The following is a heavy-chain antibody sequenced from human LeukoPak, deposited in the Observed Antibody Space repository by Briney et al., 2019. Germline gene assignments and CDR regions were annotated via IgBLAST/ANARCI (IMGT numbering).Heavy chain of an antibody. V-gene: IGHV3-48*03. CDR1: GFTFSSYE. D-gene: IGHD5-18*01. CDR3: ANYKYTAMVYFDY. J-gene: IGHJ4*02. CDR2: ISSNGSTI. Sequence: PGGSLRLTCAASGFTFSSYEMNWVRQAPGKGLEWVSYISSNGSTIYYADSVKGRFTISRDNSKNTLYLQMNSLRAEDTAVYYCANYKYTAMVYFDYWGQGTLVPVSS.